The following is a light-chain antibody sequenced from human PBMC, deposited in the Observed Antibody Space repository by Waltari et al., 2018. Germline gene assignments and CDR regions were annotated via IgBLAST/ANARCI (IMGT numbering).Light chain of an antibody. CDR3: SSYTSSFL. V-gene: IGLV2-14*01. CDR1: SSDVGGYNY. Sequence: QSALTQPASVSGSPGQSITISCTGTSSDVGGYNYVSWYQQHPGKAPKLMIYDVSKRPSGVSNRCSGSKSGNAASLTISGLQAEDEADYYCSSYTSSFLFGGGTKLTVL. CDR2: DVS. J-gene: IGLJ2*01.